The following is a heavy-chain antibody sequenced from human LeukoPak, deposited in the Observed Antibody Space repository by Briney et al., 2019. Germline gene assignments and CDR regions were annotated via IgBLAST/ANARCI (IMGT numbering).Heavy chain of an antibody. CDR2: IIPIFGIA. J-gene: IGHJ4*02. V-gene: IGHV1-69*04. CDR3: ARGGGYYSIPFDY. Sequence: SVKVSCKASGGTFSSYAISWERQAPGHGLEWMGRIIPIFGIANYAQKFQGRVTITADKSTSTAYMELSSLRSEDTAVYYCARGGGYYSIPFDYWGQGTLVTVSS. D-gene: IGHD3-22*01. CDR1: GGTFSSYA.